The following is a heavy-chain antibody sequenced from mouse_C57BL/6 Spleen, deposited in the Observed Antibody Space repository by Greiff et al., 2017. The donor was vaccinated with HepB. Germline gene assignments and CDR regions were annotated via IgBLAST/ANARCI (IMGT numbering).Heavy chain of an antibody. CDR3: ASEGHCGSFFDY. CDR2: IHPNSGST. D-gene: IGHD6-1*01. J-gene: IGHJ2*01. Sequence: VQLQQSGAELVKPGASVKLSCKASGYTFTSYWMHWVKQRPGQGLEWIGMIHPNSGSTNYNEKFKSKATLTVDKSSSTAYMQLSSLTSEDTAVYYCASEGHCGSFFDYWGQGTTLTVSS. CDR1: GYTFTSYW. V-gene: IGHV1-64*01.